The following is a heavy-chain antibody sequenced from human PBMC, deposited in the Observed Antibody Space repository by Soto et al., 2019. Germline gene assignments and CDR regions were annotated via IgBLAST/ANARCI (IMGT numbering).Heavy chain of an antibody. J-gene: IGHJ4*02. Sequence: GGSLRLSCAASGFTFSNAWMSWVRQAPGKGLEWVGRIKSKTDGGTTDYAAPVKGRFTISRDDSKNTLYLQMNSLKTEDTAVYYCTTCLSLTWIQLCYYFDYWGQGTLVTVSS. CDR1: GFTFSNAW. D-gene: IGHD5-18*01. CDR3: TTCLSLTWIQLCYYFDY. V-gene: IGHV3-15*01. CDR2: IKSKTDGGTT.